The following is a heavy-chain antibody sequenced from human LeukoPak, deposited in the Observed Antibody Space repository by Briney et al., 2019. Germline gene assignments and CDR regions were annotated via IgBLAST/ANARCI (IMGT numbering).Heavy chain of an antibody. V-gene: IGHV3-64D*06. Sequence: GGSLRLSCSASGFTFSSYAMHWVRQAPGKGLEYVSAISSNGGSTYYADSVKGRFTISRDNSKNTLYLQMSSLRAEDTAVYYCVRDFDEYCSSTSCYSQGRYDAFDIWGQGTMVTVSS. CDR3: VRDFDEYCSSTSCYSQGRYDAFDI. CDR2: ISSNGGST. CDR1: GFTFSSYA. D-gene: IGHD2-2*01. J-gene: IGHJ3*02.